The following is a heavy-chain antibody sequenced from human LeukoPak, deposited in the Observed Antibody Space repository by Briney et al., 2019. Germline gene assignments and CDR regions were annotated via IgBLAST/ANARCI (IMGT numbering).Heavy chain of an antibody. CDR1: GFTITYHE. J-gene: IGHJ4*02. V-gene: IGHV3-23*01. Sequence: GGSLRLSCAASGFTITYHEMNWVRQAPGKGLEWVSAISGSGGSTYYADSVKGRFTFSRDNSKNTLYLQMNSLRAEDTAVYYCAKVISGQYYDSSGYYSWGQGTLVTVSS. CDR2: ISGSGGST. CDR3: AKVISGQYYDSSGYYS. D-gene: IGHD3-22*01.